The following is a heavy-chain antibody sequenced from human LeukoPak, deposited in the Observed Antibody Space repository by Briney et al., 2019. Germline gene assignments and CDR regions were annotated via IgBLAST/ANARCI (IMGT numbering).Heavy chain of an antibody. Sequence: GGSLRLXCAASGFTFSSYAMSWVRQAPGKGLEWVSAISGSGGSTYYADSVKGRFTISRDNSKNTLYLQMNSLRAEDTAVYYCAKVTNWDFLFPRYYFDYWGQGTLVTVSS. CDR2: ISGSGGST. V-gene: IGHV3-23*01. D-gene: IGHD7-27*01. CDR1: GFTFSSYA. CDR3: AKVTNWDFLFPRYYFDY. J-gene: IGHJ4*02.